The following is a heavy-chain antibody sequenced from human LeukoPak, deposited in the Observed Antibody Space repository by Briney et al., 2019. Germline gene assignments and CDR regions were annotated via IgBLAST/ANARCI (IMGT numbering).Heavy chain of an antibody. CDR1: GFTLDDHD. CDR2: INWNGGST. Sequence: GGSLRLTCAASGFTLDDHDMSWVRHAPGKGVEGVSGINWNGGSTCYADSVKGRFTISRDNAKNSLYLQMNSLRAEDTALYYCAGGDRNGWYFDYWGQGTLVTVSS. CDR3: AGGDRNGWYFDY. J-gene: IGHJ4*02. D-gene: IGHD6-19*01. V-gene: IGHV3-20*04.